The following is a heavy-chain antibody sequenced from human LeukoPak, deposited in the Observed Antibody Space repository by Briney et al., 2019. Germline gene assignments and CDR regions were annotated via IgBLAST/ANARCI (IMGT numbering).Heavy chain of an antibody. J-gene: IGHJ6*03. CDR3: ARTTEAHSWRTRYYDYYMDV. CDR1: GDSISSSNCY. V-gene: IGHV4-39*07. Sequence: SETLSLTCTVSGDSISSSNCYWGWIRQPPGKGLEWNGSIYFSGGTYYNASLKSQVTISVDTSKNQFSLKLSSVTAADTAVYYCARTTEAHSWRTRYYDYYMDVWGKGTTVTVSS. CDR2: IYFSGGT. D-gene: IGHD6-13*01.